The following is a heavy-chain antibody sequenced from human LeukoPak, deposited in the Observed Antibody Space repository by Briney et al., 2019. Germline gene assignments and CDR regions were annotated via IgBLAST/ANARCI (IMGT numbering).Heavy chain of an antibody. J-gene: IGHJ5*02. CDR3: ARSTKSSIAARGPTDGWFDP. CDR2: IYYSGST. CDR1: GGSISSYY. Sequence: PSETLSLTCTVSGGSISSYYWSWIRQHPGKGLEWIGYIYYSGSTYHNPSLKSRVTISVDTSKNQFSLKLSSVTAADTAVYYCARSTKSSIAARGPTDGWFDPWGQGTLVTASS. D-gene: IGHD6-6*01. V-gene: IGHV4-59*06.